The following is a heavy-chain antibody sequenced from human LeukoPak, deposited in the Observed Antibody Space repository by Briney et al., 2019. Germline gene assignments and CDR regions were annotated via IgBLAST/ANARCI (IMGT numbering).Heavy chain of an antibody. CDR1: GYTFTGYY. D-gene: IGHD3-10*01. V-gene: IGHV1-2*02. Sequence: ASVKVSCKASGYTFTGYYMHWVRQAPGQGLEWMAGINPSSGDTKYAQKFQGRVTMTRDTSISTAYMELNSLRSDDTAVYYCAKVNTAYFGSGSYYPFDYWGQGTLVTVSS. J-gene: IGHJ4*02. CDR3: AKVNTAYFGSGSYYPFDY. CDR2: INPSSGDT.